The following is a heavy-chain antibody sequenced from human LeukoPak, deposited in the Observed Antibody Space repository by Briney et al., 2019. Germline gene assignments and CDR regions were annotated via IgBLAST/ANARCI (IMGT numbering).Heavy chain of an antibody. CDR2: TYYRSKWYN. J-gene: IGHJ3*02. V-gene: IGHV6-1*01. CDR3: ARKYSSSWYDALDI. D-gene: IGHD6-13*01. CDR1: GDTVSSNSAA. Sequence: SQTLSLTCAISGDTVSSNSAAWNWIRQSPSRGLEWLGRTYYRSKWYNDYAISVKSRITINPDTSKNQFSLQLNSVTPEDTAVYYCARKYSSSWYDALDIWGQGTMVTVSS.